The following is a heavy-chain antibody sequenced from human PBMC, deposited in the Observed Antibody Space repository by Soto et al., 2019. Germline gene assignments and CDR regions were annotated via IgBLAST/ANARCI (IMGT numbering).Heavy chain of an antibody. V-gene: IGHV5-10-1*01. CDR2: IDPSDSYT. Sequence: PGESLKFSCKGSGYSFTSYWISWVRQMPGKGLEWMGRIDPSDSYTNYSPSFQGHVTISADKSISTAYLQWSSLKASDTAMYYCARHDSSSWAYNWFDPWGQGTLDTVSS. CDR1: GYSFTSYW. D-gene: IGHD6-13*01. CDR3: ARHDSSSWAYNWFDP. J-gene: IGHJ5*02.